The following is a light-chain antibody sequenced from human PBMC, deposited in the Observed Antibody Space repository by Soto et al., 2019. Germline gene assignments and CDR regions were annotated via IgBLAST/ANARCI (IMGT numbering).Light chain of an antibody. J-gene: IGKJ5*01. CDR1: QSVKIN. CDR3: QQYNNWPPIT. Sequence: EIVMTQSPATLSVSPGERATLSCRASQSVKINLAWYQQKPGQAPRLLIYGAFTMATGIPARFSGSGSGTDFTLTISNLQSEDFAVYYCQQYNNWPPITFGQGTRLEIK. CDR2: GAF. V-gene: IGKV3-15*01.